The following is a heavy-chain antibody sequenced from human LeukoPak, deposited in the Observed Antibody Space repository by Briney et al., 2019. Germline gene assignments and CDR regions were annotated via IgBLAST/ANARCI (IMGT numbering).Heavy chain of an antibody. D-gene: IGHD3-22*01. Sequence: GRSLRLSCAASGFTFDDYAMHWVRQAPGKGLEWVSGISWNSGSIGYADSVKGRFTISRDNAKNSLYLQMNSLGAEDTALYYCAKDSNYYDSSGYIDYWGQGTLVTVSS. J-gene: IGHJ4*02. CDR2: ISWNSGSI. CDR3: AKDSNYYDSSGYIDY. V-gene: IGHV3-9*01. CDR1: GFTFDDYA.